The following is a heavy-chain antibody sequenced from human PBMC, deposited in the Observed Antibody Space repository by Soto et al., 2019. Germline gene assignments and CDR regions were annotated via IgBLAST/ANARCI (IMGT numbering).Heavy chain of an antibody. CDR2: IYHSVST. D-gene: IGHD2-2*01. J-gene: IGHJ6*02. CDR3: ARDDHIVVVPPSLGGMGV. V-gene: IGHV4-4*02. CDR1: GGSISSNEC. Sequence: SETLPLTGAVCGGSISSNECWSWVRQPPGKGLEWIGEIYHSVSTNYNPSLKSRVTISLDKCKHQFSLKLTSVPAEDSAVYYCARDDHIVVVPPSLGGMGVFGEGNT.